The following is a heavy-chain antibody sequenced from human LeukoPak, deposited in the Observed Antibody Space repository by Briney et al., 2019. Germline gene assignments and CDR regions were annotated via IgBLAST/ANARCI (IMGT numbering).Heavy chain of an antibody. D-gene: IGHD3-10*01. J-gene: IGHJ3*01. CDR1: GFTFSSSA. CDR2: ISGSGGVT. V-gene: IGHV3-23*01. CDR3: AKNGSGTSRAFDV. Sequence: GGSLRLSCAASGFTFSSSAMSWVRQAPGKGLEWVSAISGSGGVTYYRDSVKGRFTVSRDNSKNTLYLQMNSLRAEDTALYYCAKNGSGTSRAFDVWGQGTMVTVSP.